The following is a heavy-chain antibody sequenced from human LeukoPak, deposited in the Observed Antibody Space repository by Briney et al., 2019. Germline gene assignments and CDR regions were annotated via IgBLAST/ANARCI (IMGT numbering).Heavy chain of an antibody. V-gene: IGHV3-48*01. CDR3: ARDHHRRLYDSQARDTFDI. J-gene: IGHJ3*02. CDR2: ISSSSSTI. CDR1: GFAFSSYS. D-gene: IGHD3-22*01. Sequence: GGSLRLSCEASGFAFSSYSMNWVRQAPGKGLEWVSYISSSSSTIYYADSVKGRFTISRDNAKNSLYLQMNSLRAEDTAVYYCARDHHRRLYDSQARDTFDIWGQGTMVTVSS.